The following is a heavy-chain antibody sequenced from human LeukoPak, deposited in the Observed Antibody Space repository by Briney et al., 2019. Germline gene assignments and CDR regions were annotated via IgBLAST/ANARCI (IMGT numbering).Heavy chain of an antibody. CDR3: ATSKTYYDFWSGYPEGDAFDI. J-gene: IGHJ3*02. D-gene: IGHD3-3*01. V-gene: IGHV3-48*01. Sequence: GGSLRLSCAASGFTFSSYSMNWVRQAPGKGLEGVSYISSSSSTIYYADSVKGRFTISRDNAKNSLYLQMNSLRAEDTAVYYCATSKTYYDFWSGYPEGDAFDIWGQGTMVTVSS. CDR2: ISSSSSTI. CDR1: GFTFSSYS.